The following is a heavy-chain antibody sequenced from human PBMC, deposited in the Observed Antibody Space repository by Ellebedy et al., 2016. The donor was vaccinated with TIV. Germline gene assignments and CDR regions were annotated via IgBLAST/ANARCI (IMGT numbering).Heavy chain of an antibody. J-gene: IGHJ6*02. CDR2: IYPGDSDT. Sequence: GESLKISCKGSGYSFTSYWLGWVRQMPGKGLEWMGIIYPGDSDTRYSPSFQGQVTISADKSISTAYLQWSSLKASDTAMYYCARARLAYCGGDCSGGMDVWGQGTTVTVSS. D-gene: IGHD2-21*02. CDR1: GYSFTSYW. CDR3: ARARLAYCGGDCSGGMDV. V-gene: IGHV5-51*01.